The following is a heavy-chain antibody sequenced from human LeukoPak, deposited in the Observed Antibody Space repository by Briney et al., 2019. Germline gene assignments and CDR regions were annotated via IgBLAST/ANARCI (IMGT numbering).Heavy chain of an antibody. J-gene: IGHJ4*02. V-gene: IGHV4-39*07. CDR2: IYYSGST. Sequence: SETLSLTCTVSGGSISSSSYYWGWIRQPPGKGLEWIGSIYYSGSTYYNPSLKGRVTISVDTSKNQFSLKLSSVTAADTAVYYCARDNRWLQFFDYWGQGTLVTVSS. D-gene: IGHD5-24*01. CDR3: ARDNRWLQFFDY. CDR1: GGSISSSSYY.